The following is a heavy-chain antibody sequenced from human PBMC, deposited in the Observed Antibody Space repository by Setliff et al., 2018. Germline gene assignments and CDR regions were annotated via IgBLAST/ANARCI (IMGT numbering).Heavy chain of an antibody. CDR1: GYSFAKYA. D-gene: IGHD1-26*01. J-gene: IGHJ6*03. CDR3: ARSPPNRGVGQGHYMDV. V-gene: IGHV1-3*01. CDR2: INAGNGNT. Sequence: RASVKVSCKASGYSFAKYALHWVRQAPGQRLEWMGWINAGNGNTKCSQNFQGRVTITRDTSASTAYVELSSLRSEDTAVYYCARSPPNRGVGQGHYMDVWGIGTTVTVSS.